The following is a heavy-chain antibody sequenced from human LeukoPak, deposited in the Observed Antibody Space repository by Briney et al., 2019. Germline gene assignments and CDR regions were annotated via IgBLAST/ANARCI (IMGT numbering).Heavy chain of an antibody. D-gene: IGHD2-15*01. CDR2: IYTSVSP. Sequence: SETLSLTCNVSGDSINDHYWSWIRKPPGAGLDWIAYIYTSVSPNHNPSLKRRVTISIDTSKSQFPLKLTSVPAADAGVYYCARQRCSGGSCYRVDQFYYMDVWGNGTTVTVSS. CDR3: ARQRCSGGSCYRVDQFYYMDV. J-gene: IGHJ6*03. V-gene: IGHV4-4*09. CDR1: GDSINDHY.